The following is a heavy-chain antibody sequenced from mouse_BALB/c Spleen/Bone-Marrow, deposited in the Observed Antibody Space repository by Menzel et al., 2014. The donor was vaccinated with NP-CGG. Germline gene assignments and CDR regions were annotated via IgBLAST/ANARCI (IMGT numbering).Heavy chain of an antibody. V-gene: IGHV1-9*01. Sequence: VKLVESGVELMKPGASVKISCKATGYTFSNYWIEWIKQRPGHGLEWIGEILPGGGSTKYNEKFKDKATFTADTSSKTAYMQLSSLTPEDSAVYYCARSGYGYYAMDYWGQGTSVTVSS. D-gene: IGHD2-2*01. CDR2: ILPGGGST. CDR3: ARSGYGYYAMDY. J-gene: IGHJ4*01. CDR1: GYTFSNYW.